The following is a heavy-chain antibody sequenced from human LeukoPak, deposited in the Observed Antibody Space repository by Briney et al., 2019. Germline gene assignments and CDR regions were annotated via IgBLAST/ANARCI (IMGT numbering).Heavy chain of an antibody. CDR3: ARDTRGRNYYDSSGYFPSRH. V-gene: IGHV4-34*01. D-gene: IGHD3-22*01. CDR1: GGSFSGYY. J-gene: IGHJ1*01. Sequence: PSETLSLTCAVYGGSFSGYYWSWIRQPPGKGLEWIGEINHSGSTNYNPSLKSRVTISVDTSKNQFSLKLSSVTAADTAVYYCARDTRGRNYYDSSGYFPSRHWGQGTLVTVSS. CDR2: INHSGST.